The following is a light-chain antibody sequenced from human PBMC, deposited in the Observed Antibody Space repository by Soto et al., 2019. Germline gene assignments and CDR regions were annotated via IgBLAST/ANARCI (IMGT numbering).Light chain of an antibody. CDR2: AAS. Sequence: DIQLTQSPSFLSASVGDRVTITCRASQGISSYLAWYQQKPGNAPKLLIYAASTLQSGVRSRFSGSGSGTEFTLTISSLQPEDFATYYCQQYNSYPLAFGGGTRVEIK. CDR3: QQYNSYPLA. J-gene: IGKJ4*01. V-gene: IGKV1-9*01. CDR1: QGISSY.